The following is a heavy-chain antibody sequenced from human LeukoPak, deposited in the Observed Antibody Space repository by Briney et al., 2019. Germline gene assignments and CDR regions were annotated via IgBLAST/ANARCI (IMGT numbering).Heavy chain of an antibody. D-gene: IGHD1-1*01. J-gene: IGHJ4*02. CDR1: GFTFNKYG. V-gene: IGHV3-23*01. CDR3: AKDYGYGPNDY. CDR2: ISGSGGST. Sequence: PGGSLRLSCAVSGFTFNKYGMVWVRQAPGKGLEWVSGISGSGGSTYYADSVKGRFTISRDNSKNTLYLQMNSLRAEDTAVYYCAKDYGYGPNDYWGQGTLVTVSS.